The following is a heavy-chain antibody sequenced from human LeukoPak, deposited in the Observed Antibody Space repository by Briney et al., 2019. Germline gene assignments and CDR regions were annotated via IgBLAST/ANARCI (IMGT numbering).Heavy chain of an antibody. V-gene: IGHV3-23*01. J-gene: IGHJ4*02. CDR2: LSGSGGDT. CDR3: AKDAMATVTYFDY. CDR1: GFTFNSYA. Sequence: GGSLTLSCATSGFTFNSYAMSWVRQAPGKGLEWVSGLSGSGGDTDYADSVKGRFTISRDNSRNTLYLQMNSLRSEDTAVYYCAKDAMATVTYFDYWGQGGLGTVSS. D-gene: IGHD4-17*01.